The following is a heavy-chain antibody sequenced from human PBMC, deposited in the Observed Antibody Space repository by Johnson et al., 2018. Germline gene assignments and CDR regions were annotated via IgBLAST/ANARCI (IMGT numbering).Heavy chain of an antibody. D-gene: IGHD6-19*01. CDR1: GFTFSSYG. J-gene: IGHJ6*03. CDR2: ISSSGSTI. Sequence: VQLVESGGGVVQPGRSLRLSCAASGFTFSSYGMHWVRQAPGKGLEWVSYISSSGSTIYYADSVKGRFTISRDNAKNSLYLQMNSLRAEDTAVYYCAGFNDRWGSGWEYYYYYYLDVWGKGTTVPVSS. V-gene: IGHV3-48*04. CDR3: AGFNDRWGSGWEYYYYYYLDV.